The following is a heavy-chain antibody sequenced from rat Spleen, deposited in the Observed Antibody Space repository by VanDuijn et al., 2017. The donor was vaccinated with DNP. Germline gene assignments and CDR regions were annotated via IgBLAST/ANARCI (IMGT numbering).Heavy chain of an antibody. CDR1: GFTFSDYD. V-gene: IGHV5-7*01. CDR3: ARPGSSYIGAMDA. D-gene: IGHD1-2*01. J-gene: IGHJ4*01. Sequence: EVQLVESGGGLVQPGRSLKLSCAASGFTFSDYDMAWVRQAPKKGLKWVTTITSDGSSTYFRGSVKGRFTISRDDAKSTLYLQMDSLRSEDTATYYCARPGSSYIGAMDAWGQGTSVTVSS. CDR2: ITSDGSST.